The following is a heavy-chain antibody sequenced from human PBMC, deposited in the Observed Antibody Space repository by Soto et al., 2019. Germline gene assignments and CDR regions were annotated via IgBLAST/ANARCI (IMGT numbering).Heavy chain of an antibody. CDR1: GFTFSLYS. CDR2: ITSSSSYI. CDR3: VRARSTDSRPDY. V-gene: IGHV3-21*01. Sequence: GGSLRLSCTASGFTFSLYSMIWVRQAPGKGLEWVASITSSSSYIYYEDSLKGRFTISRDNAKNSLFLQLDSLRAEDTAVYFCVRARSTDSRPDYWGQGTLVTVSS. D-gene: IGHD3-22*01. J-gene: IGHJ4*02.